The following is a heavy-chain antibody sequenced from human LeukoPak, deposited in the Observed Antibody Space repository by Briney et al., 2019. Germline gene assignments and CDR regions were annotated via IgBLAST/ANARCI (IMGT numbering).Heavy chain of an antibody. CDR3: ARKGSGSGSYPLGY. CDR2: MNPNSDNT. CDR1: GYTFTSYD. Sequence: ASVKVSCKASGYTFTSYDINWVRQATGQGLEWMGWMNPNSDNTGYAQKFQGRVTMTRNTSISTAYMELSSLRSEDTAVYYCARKGSGSGSYPLGYWGQGTLVTVSS. D-gene: IGHD3-10*01. V-gene: IGHV1-8*01. J-gene: IGHJ4*02.